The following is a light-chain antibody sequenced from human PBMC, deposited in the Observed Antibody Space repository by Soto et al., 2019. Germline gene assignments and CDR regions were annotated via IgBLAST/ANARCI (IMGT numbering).Light chain of an antibody. CDR2: GSS. CDR1: QSVSGK. J-gene: IGKJ1*01. CDR3: WQYNNWPPWT. V-gene: IGKV3-15*01. Sequence: IAMTTSPATLSVPPRERATLSLRASQSVSGKLAWSPQNPAQAPSLLIHGSSTRAPGIPARFSGSWSETEFTLTISSLHSEEFAVYCCWQYNNWPPWTFGQGIKVDIK.